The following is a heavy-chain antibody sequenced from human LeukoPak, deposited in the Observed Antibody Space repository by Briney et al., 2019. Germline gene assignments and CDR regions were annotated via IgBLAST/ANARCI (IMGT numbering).Heavy chain of an antibody. CDR2: INHRGST. J-gene: IGHJ5*02. CDR3: ARDRYYDFWSGYYRGSWFDP. D-gene: IGHD3-3*01. CDR1: GGSFSGYY. Sequence: SETLSLTCAVYGGSFSGYYWSWIRQPPGKGLEWIGEINHRGSTNYNPSLKSRVTISVDTSKNQFSLKLSSVTAADTAVYYCARDRYYDFWSGYYRGSWFDPWGQGTLVTVSS. V-gene: IGHV4-34*01.